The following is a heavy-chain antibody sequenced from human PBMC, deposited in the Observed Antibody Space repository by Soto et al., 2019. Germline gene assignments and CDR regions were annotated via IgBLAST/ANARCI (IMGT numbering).Heavy chain of an antibody. V-gene: IGHV1-58*02. CDR2: IVVGSGNT. CDR3: AADVMITFGGVIVSP. D-gene: IGHD3-16*02. Sequence: ASVKVSCKASGFTFTSSAMQWVRQARGQRLEWIGWIVVGSGNTNYAQKFQERVTITRDMSTSTAYMELSSLRSEDTAVYYCAADVMITFGGVIVSPWGQGTLVTVSS. CDR1: GFTFTSSA. J-gene: IGHJ5*02.